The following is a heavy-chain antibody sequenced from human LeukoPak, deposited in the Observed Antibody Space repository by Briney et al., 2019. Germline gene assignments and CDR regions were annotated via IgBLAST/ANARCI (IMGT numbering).Heavy chain of an antibody. J-gene: IGHJ4*02. CDR1: GGSLSSSNW. CDR2: YYHSGST. Sequence: SETLSLTCAVSGGSLSSSNWWSGVRQPPGKGLEWSGEYYHSGSTNYNPSLKRRVTISVDKSKNQFSLKLSSVTAADTAVYYCARAKSISPLEGIDYWGQGTLVTVSS. D-gene: IGHD3-3*02. V-gene: IGHV4-4*02. CDR3: ARAKSISPLEGIDY.